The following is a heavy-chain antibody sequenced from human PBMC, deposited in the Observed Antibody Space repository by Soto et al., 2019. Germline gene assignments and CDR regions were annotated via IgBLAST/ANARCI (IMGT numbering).Heavy chain of an antibody. V-gene: IGHV3-33*01. CDR1: GFTFSSYG. CDR2: IWYDGSNK. CDR3: ARDPVAVAYYYYGMDV. Sequence: GGSLRLSCAASGFTFSSYGMHWVRQAPGKGLEWVAVIWYDGSNKYYADSVKGRFTISRDNSKNTLYLQMNSLRAEDTAVYYCARDPVAVAYYYYGMDVWGQGTTVTAP. D-gene: IGHD6-19*01. J-gene: IGHJ6*02.